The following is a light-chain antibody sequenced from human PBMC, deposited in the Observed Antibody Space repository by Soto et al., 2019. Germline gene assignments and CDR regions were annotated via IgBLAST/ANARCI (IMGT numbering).Light chain of an antibody. Sequence: DIQMTQSPSSLSASVGDRVTITCRASQSISSYLNWYQQKPGKAPKLLIYAASSMESGVPSRFSGSGSGTDFTLSISSLQPEDFAVYYCQQSGSTPYTFGQGTKVEIK. CDR2: AAS. J-gene: IGKJ2*01. CDR1: QSISSY. V-gene: IGKV1-39*01. CDR3: QQSGSTPYT.